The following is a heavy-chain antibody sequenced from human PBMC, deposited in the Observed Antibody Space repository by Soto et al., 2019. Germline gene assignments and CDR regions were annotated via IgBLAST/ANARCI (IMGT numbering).Heavy chain of an antibody. CDR2: IYPSGGST. J-gene: IGHJ4*01. V-gene: IGHV1-46*01. CDR3: ARTFSSSWTFDS. Sequence: QVQLVQSGAEVKKPGASVKVSCKASGYTFTSYYMHWVRQAPGQGHEWMGIIYPSGGSTSYAQKFQGRVTMNRDTSTSTVYMELSSLRSEDTAVYYCARTFSSSWTFDSWGHGTLVTVSS. CDR1: GYTFTSYY. D-gene: IGHD6-13*01.